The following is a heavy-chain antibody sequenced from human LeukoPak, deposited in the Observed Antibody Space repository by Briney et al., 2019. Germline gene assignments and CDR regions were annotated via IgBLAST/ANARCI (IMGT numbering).Heavy chain of an antibody. CDR3: AKDGDYYDFWSGYYTYFQH. CDR1: GFTFDDYA. Sequence: GGSLRLSCAASGFTFDDYAMHWVRQAPGKGLEWVSGISWNSGTIGYADSVKGRFTISRDNAKNSLYLQMNSLRAEDTAVYYCAKDGDYYDFWSGYYTYFQHWGQGTLVTVSS. V-gene: IGHV3-9*01. CDR2: ISWNSGTI. J-gene: IGHJ1*01. D-gene: IGHD3-3*01.